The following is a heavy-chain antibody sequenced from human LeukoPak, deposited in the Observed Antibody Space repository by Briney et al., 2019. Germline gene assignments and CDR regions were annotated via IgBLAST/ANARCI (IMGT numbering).Heavy chain of an antibody. J-gene: IGHJ6*03. CDR3: ARGGRFGNYTGFYYYYYIDV. CDR1: GFTFSSYW. Sequence: GGSLRLSCAASGFTFSSYWMSWVRQAPGKGLEWVANIKQDGSEKYYVDSVKGRFTISRDNAKNSLYLQMNSLRAEDTAVYYCARGGRFGNYTGFYYYYYIDVWGKGTTVTVSS. CDR2: IKQDGSEK. V-gene: IGHV3-7*01. D-gene: IGHD3-10*01.